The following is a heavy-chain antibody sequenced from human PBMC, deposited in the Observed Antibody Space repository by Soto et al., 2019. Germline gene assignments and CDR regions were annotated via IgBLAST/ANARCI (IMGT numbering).Heavy chain of an antibody. V-gene: IGHV1-69*01. D-gene: IGHD6-13*01. J-gene: IGHJ4*02. CDR1: GGTLNNYA. CDR3: AAGGSWARLDN. Sequence: QVQLVQSGAEVKKPGSSLKVSCTASGGTLNNYAISWLRQAPGQGLEWMGGIITAFSPAIYAQKFQGRVSITADESTQTAHMDLSSLRSEDTAVYYCAAGGSWARLDNWGQGTLVTVSS. CDR2: IITAFSPA.